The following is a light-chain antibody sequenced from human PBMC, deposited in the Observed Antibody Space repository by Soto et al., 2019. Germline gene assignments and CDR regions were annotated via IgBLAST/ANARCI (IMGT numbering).Light chain of an antibody. CDR2: DVS. J-gene: IGLJ1*01. CDR3: SSYTSATTYV. CDR1: ISDVGAYNH. V-gene: IGLV2-14*03. Sequence: QSVLTQPASLSWVPGELVAISNTETISDVGAYNHVSWYQQHHPGEAPKLIIYDVSHRPSGVSNRFSGSKSGNTASLTISGLQTEDEADYYCSSYTSATTYVFGTGTKVTVL.